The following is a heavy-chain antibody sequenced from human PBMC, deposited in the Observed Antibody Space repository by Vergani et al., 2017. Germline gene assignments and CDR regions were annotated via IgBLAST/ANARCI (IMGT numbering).Heavy chain of an antibody. D-gene: IGHD3-22*01. CDR2: VFHLGTV. J-gene: IGHJ4*01. V-gene: IGHV4-38-2*02. CDR3: VRDLYSRGPFDV. Sequence: QVQLQESGPGLLKNSETLSLTCNVSGVSITRGNYWGWVRQSPGTGLEWIASVFHLGTVYYNPPLRSRVRISIDAYNVLSLRLQSVTAADTAVYFCVRDLYSRGPFDVWGQGSLVTVSS. CDR1: GVSITRGNY.